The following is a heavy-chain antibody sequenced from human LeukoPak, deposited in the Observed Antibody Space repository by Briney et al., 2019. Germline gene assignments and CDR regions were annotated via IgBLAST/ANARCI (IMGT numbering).Heavy chain of an antibody. CDR2: IRSGGRDI. CDR1: GFTLSNYS. V-gene: IGHV3-21*01. CDR3: ARGPGIAVAPLQH. D-gene: IGHD6-19*01. J-gene: IGHJ1*01. Sequence: GGSLRLSCEVSGFTLSNYSMSWVRQAPGKGLEWVSSIRSGGRDIYYADSVRGRFTIARDDAENSLYLRMKSLRAEDTAVYYCARGPGIAVAPLQHWGQGTLVTVSA.